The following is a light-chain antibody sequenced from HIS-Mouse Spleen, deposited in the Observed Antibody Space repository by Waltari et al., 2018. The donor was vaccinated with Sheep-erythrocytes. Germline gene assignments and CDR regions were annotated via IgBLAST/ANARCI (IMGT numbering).Light chain of an antibody. CDR3: HQANSFPVT. Sequence: DIQMTQSPSPVPASLGDRVPIPSRASTGISSLLAWYQQKPGNAPKPTIYAASSLQSGVPSRFSGSGSGTDFTLTISSLQTEEFAAYDCHQANSFPVTFGQGTRLEIK. V-gene: IGKV1-12*01. CDR1: TGISSL. CDR2: AAS. J-gene: IGKJ5*01.